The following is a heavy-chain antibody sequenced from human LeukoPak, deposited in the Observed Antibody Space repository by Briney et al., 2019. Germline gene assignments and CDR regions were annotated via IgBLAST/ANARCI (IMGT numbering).Heavy chain of an antibody. Sequence: SETLSLTCTVSGGSISGYYWSCIRQPAGKGLEWIGRIYTSGSTNYNPSLKSRVTMSVDTSKNQFSLRLSSVTAADTAVYYCARERELGPYYMDVWGKGTTVTVS. CDR1: GGSISGYY. D-gene: IGHD1-26*01. V-gene: IGHV4-4*07. CDR2: IYTSGST. J-gene: IGHJ6*03. CDR3: ARERELGPYYMDV.